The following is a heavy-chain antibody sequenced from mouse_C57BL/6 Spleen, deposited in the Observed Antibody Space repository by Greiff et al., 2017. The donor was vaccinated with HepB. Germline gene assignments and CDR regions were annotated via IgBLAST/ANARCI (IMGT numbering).Heavy chain of an antibody. Sequence: VQLQQPGAELVKPGASVKLSCKASGYTFTSYWMQWVKQRPGQGLEWIGEIDPSDSYTNYNQKFKGKATLTVDTSSSTAYMQLSSLTSEDSAVYYCARWVLGWGQGTTLTVSS. V-gene: IGHV1-50*01. D-gene: IGHD2-3*01. J-gene: IGHJ2*01. CDR1: GYTFTSYW. CDR3: ARWVLG. CDR2: IDPSDSYT.